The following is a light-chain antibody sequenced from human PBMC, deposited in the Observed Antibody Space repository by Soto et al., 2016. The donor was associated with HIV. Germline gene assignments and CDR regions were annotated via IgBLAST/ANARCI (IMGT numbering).Light chain of an antibody. CDR2: DEN. CDR3: NSRDNSGIHVA. J-gene: IGLJ3*02. CDR1: TLRRYY. V-gene: IGLV3-19*01. Sequence: SSDLTQDPAVSVALGQTVSITCQGDTLRRYYASWYYQKPGQAPVLVMFDENNRPSGIPERFPGSRSGNTASLTITGAQAEDEAVYYCNSRDNSGIHVAFAGGTKLTVL.